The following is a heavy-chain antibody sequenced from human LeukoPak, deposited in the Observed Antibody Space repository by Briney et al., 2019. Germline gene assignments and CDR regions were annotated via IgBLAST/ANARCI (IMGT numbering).Heavy chain of an antibody. CDR3: ARPGIGVAGEFFDY. CDR1: GFTFSSYS. Sequence: GGSLRLSCAASGFTFSSYSMNWVRQAPGKGLEWVSFIRSSSSYIYYADSVKGRFTISRDNAKNSLYLQMNSLRAEDTAVYYCARPGIGVAGEFFDYWGQGTLVTVSS. J-gene: IGHJ4*02. D-gene: IGHD6-19*01. V-gene: IGHV3-21*01. CDR2: IRSSSSYI.